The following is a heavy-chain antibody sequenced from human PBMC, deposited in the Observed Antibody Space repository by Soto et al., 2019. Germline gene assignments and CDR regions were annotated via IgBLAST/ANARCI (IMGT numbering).Heavy chain of an antibody. J-gene: IGHJ6*02. V-gene: IGHV1-69*06. CDR3: ARDKFTGRYYYYGMDD. CDR1: GGTFSSYA. D-gene: IGHD2-15*01. Sequence: QVQLVQSGAEVKKPGSSVKVSCKASGGTFSSYAISWVRQAPGQGLEWMGGIIPIFGTANYAQKFQGSVTITADKSTSTAYMELSSLRSEDTAVYYCARDKFTGRYYYYGMDDWGQGTTVTVSS. CDR2: IIPIFGTA.